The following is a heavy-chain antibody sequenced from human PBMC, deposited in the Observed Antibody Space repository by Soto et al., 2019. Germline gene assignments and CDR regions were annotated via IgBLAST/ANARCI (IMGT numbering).Heavy chain of an antibody. J-gene: IGHJ6*02. CDR2: INPSGGST. Sequence: ASVKVSCKASGYTFTSYYMHWVRQAPGQGLEWMGIINPSGGSTSYAQKFQGRVTMTRDTSTSTVYMELSSLRSEDTAVYYCASGEADSTNYYYFGMDVWGQGTTVTVSS. CDR3: ASGEADSTNYYYFGMDV. V-gene: IGHV1-46*01. D-gene: IGHD2-2*01. CDR1: GYTFTSYY.